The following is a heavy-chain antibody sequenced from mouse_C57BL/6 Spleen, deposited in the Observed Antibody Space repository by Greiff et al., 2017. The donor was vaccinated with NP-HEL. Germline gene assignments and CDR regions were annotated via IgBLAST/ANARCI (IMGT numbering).Heavy chain of an antibody. D-gene: IGHD1-1*02. V-gene: IGHV1-69*01. CDR1: GYTFTSYW. CDR3: AGYGSLGWYFDV. Sequence: QVQLQQPGAELVMPGASVKLSCKASGYTFTSYWLHWVKQRPGQGLEWIGEIDPSDSYTNYNQKFKGKSTLTVDKSSSTAYMQLSSLTSEDSAVYYCAGYGSLGWYFDVWGTGTTVTVSS. CDR2: IDPSDSYT. J-gene: IGHJ1*03.